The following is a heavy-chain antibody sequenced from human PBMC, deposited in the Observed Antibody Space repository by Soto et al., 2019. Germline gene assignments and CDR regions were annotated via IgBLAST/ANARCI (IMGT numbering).Heavy chain of an antibody. Sequence: QVHLVQSGAEVKKPGASVKVSCKASGYTFTSYAIHWVRQAPGQRLEWMGWINAGNGNTKYSQKFQGRVTITRDTSATTAYMELSSLRSEDTAVYYCARSAYYDILMVVWGQGTTVIVSS. CDR3: ARSAYYDILMVV. V-gene: IGHV1-3*01. J-gene: IGHJ6*02. CDR2: INAGNGNT. D-gene: IGHD3-9*01. CDR1: GYTFTSYA.